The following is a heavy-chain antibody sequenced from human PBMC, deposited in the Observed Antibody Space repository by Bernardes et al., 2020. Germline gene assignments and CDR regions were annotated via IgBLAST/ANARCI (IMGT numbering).Heavy chain of an antibody. V-gene: IGHV1-8*01. CDR1: GYTFTSYD. Sequence: ASVKVSCKASGYTFTSYDINWVRQATGQGLEWMGWMNPNSGNTGYAQKFQGRVTMTRNTSISTAYMELSSLRSEDTAVYYCARGDDSSGYYFYYFDYWGQGTLVTVSS. D-gene: IGHD3-22*01. CDR3: ARGDDSSGYYFYYFDY. CDR2: MNPNSGNT. J-gene: IGHJ4*02.